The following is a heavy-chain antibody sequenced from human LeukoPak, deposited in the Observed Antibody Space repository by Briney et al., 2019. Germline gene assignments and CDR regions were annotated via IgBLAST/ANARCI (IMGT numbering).Heavy chain of an antibody. D-gene: IGHD5-12*01. CDR2: INHSGST. CDR3: ARGRRGFAYYYYMDV. V-gene: IGHV4-34*01. CDR1: GGSFSGYY. Sequence: SETLSLTCAVYGGSFSGYYWSWIRQPPGKGLEWIGEINHSGSTNYNRSLKSRVTISVDTSKNQFSLKLSSVTAADTAVYYCARGRRGFAYYYYMDVWGKGTTVTVSS. J-gene: IGHJ6*03.